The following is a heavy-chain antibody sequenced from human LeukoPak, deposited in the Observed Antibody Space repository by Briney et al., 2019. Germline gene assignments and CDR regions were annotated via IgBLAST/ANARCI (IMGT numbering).Heavy chain of an antibody. D-gene: IGHD6-19*01. Sequence: PGGSLRLSCEASGFSFSRYSMNWVRQAPGQGLEWVSSISTSGDSTYYADSVKGRFTSSRDNAKNSLLLQMSSLRVDDTAVYYCARGLAVAGDYWGQGALVAVSS. CDR3: ARGLAVAGDY. J-gene: IGHJ4*02. CDR2: ISTSGDST. CDR1: GFSFSRYS. V-gene: IGHV3-21*01.